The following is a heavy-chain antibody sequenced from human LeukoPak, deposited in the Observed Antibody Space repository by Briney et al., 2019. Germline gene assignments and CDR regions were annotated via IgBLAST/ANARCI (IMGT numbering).Heavy chain of an antibody. J-gene: IGHJ4*02. CDR1: GGSISSSSYY. D-gene: IGHD1-26*01. V-gene: IGHV4-39*01. CDR2: IYYSGST. Sequence: PSETLSLTCTVSGGSISSSSYYWGWIRQPPGKGLEWIGSIYYSGSTYYNPSLKSRVTISVDTSKNQFSLKLSSVTAADTAVYYCEAWYSGSYQAMTFDYWGQGTLVTVSS. CDR3: EAWYSGSYQAMTFDY.